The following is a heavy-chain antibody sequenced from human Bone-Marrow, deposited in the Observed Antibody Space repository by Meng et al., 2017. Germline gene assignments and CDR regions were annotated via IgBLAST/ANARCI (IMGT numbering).Heavy chain of an antibody. D-gene: IGHD1-1*01. CDR1: GGSFSGYY. V-gene: IGHV4-34*01. CDR2: INHSGST. J-gene: IGHJ1*01. Sequence: VQLPLWGAGLLKPSETLSLTCAVYGGSFSGYYWSWIRQPPGKGLEWIGEINHSGSTNYNPSLKSRVTISVDTSKNQFSLKLSSVTAADTAVYYCARGTRPLLFQHWGQGTLVTVSS. CDR3: ARGTRPLLFQH.